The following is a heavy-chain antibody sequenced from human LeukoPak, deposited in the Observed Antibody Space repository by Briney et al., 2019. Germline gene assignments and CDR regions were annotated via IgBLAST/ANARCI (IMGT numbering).Heavy chain of an antibody. Sequence: SETLSLTCTVSGGSISSSSYYWGWIRQPPGTGLEWIGSIYYSGSTYYNPSLKSRVTISVDTSKNQFSLKLSSVTAADTAVYYCARGIAAADHFDYWGQGTLVTVSS. CDR3: ARGIAAADHFDY. D-gene: IGHD6-13*01. CDR1: GGSISSSSYY. CDR2: IYYSGST. V-gene: IGHV4-39*01. J-gene: IGHJ4*02.